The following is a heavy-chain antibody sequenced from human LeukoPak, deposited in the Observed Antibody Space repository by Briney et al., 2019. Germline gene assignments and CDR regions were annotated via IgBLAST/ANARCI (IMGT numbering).Heavy chain of an antibody. CDR3: ATHTDVLRYFDWLLRPSYYYGMDV. Sequence: PGGSLRLSCAASGFTFSSYAMSWVRQAPGKGLEWVSAISGSGGSTYYADSVKGWFTISRDNSKNTLYLQMNSLRAEDTAVYYCATHTDVLRYFDWLLRPSYYYGMDVWGQGTTVTVSS. J-gene: IGHJ6*02. D-gene: IGHD3-9*01. CDR1: GFTFSSYA. CDR2: ISGSGGST. V-gene: IGHV3-23*01.